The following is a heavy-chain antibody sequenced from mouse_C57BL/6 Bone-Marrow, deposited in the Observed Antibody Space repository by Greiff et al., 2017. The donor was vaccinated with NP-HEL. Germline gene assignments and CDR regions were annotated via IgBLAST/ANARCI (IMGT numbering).Heavy chain of an antibody. CDR2: INYDGSST. CDR3: ARDGGYYGSSFYYFDY. D-gene: IGHD1-1*01. Sequence: DVHLVESEGGLVQPGSSMKLSCTASGFTFSDYYMAWVRQVPEKGLEWVANINYDGSSTYYLDSLKSRFIISRDNAKNILYLQMSSLKSEDTATYYCARDGGYYGSSFYYFDYWGQGTTLTVSS. V-gene: IGHV5-16*01. J-gene: IGHJ2*01. CDR1: GFTFSDYY.